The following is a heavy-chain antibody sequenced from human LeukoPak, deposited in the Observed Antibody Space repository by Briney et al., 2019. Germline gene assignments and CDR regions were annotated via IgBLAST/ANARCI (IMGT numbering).Heavy chain of an antibody. V-gene: IGHV3-74*01. CDR2: INSDGSST. CDR3: ARAFSSGAEDWFDP. CDR1: GFTFSSYW. Sequence: PGGSLRLSCAASGFTFSSYWMHWVRQAPGKGLVWVSRINSDGSSTSYADSVKGRFTISRDNAKNTLYLQMNSLRAEDTAVYYCARAFSSGAEDWFDPWGQGTLVTVSS. D-gene: IGHD6-19*01. J-gene: IGHJ5*02.